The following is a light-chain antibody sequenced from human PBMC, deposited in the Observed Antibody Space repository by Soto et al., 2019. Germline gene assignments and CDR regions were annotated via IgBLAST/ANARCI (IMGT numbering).Light chain of an antibody. CDR2: GAS. Sequence: EIVLTQFPGTLSSSPGERATLSCRASQNVYRNYVTWYQQKPGQAPRLLIYGASSRATGIPDRFSGSGSETDFTLTISRLEPEDFALYFCQQYGSTPPTFGQGTKVEIK. V-gene: IGKV3-20*01. J-gene: IGKJ1*01. CDR3: QQYGSTPPT. CDR1: QNVYRNY.